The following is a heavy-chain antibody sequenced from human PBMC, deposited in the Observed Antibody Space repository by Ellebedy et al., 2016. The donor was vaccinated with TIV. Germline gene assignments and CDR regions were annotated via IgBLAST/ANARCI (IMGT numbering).Heavy chain of an antibody. CDR2: INQDGSEK. D-gene: IGHD1-26*01. CDR3: ATDGSYGDYLSPTHAFEI. J-gene: IGHJ3*02. Sequence: GESLKISCAASGFSFRSYWMSWVRQAPGKGLEWVANINQDGSEKYYVDSVKGRFTISRASAKSSLYLQMNSLRVDDAAMYYCATDGSYGDYLSPTHAFEIWGQGTMLIVSS. V-gene: IGHV3-7*01. CDR1: GFSFRSYW.